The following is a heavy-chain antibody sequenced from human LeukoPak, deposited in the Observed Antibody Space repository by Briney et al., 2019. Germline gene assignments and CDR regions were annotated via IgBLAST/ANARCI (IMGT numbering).Heavy chain of an antibody. D-gene: IGHD5-12*01. V-gene: IGHV3-7*05. CDR1: RFTFSICC. Sequence: AGGSLRLSCAASRFTFSICCMTWVRQAPGEGLEGVTNIKQDRSEKYYVGSVRSRFTISRDNTKDSLYLQMNSLRAEGTDAYYCAREGGYGGVFDYWGQGTLVTVSS. CDR2: IKQDRSEK. CDR3: AREGGYGGVFDY. J-gene: IGHJ4*02.